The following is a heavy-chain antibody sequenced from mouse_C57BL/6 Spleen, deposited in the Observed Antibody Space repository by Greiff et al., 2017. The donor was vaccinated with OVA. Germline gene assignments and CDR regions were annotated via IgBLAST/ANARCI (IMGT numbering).Heavy chain of an antibody. V-gene: IGHV1-72*01. CDR1: GYTFTSYW. Sequence: QVQLQQPGAELVKPGASVKLSCKASGYTFTSYWMHWVKQRPGQGLEWIGRIDPNSGGTKYNEKFKSKATLTVDKPSSTAYMQLSSLTSEDSAVYYCARCYDGYYFYWYFDVWGTGTTVTVSS. CDR2: IDPNSGGT. J-gene: IGHJ1*03. CDR3: ARCYDGYYFYWYFDV. D-gene: IGHD2-3*01.